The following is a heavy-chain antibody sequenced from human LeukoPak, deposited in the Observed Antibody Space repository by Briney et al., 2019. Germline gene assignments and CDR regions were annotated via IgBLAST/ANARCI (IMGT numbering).Heavy chain of an antibody. CDR3: ARLIRDGYNFYGEGDFDY. J-gene: IGHJ4*02. CDR1: GGPFSGYY. D-gene: IGHD5-24*01. CDR2: INHSGST. Sequence: KASETLSLTCAVYGGPFSGYYWTWIRQPPERRQEWIGEINHSGSTNYNPSLKSRVTISIDMSKNQFSLKVNSVTAADTAVYYCARLIRDGYNFYGEGDFDYWGQGTLVTVSS. V-gene: IGHV4-34*01.